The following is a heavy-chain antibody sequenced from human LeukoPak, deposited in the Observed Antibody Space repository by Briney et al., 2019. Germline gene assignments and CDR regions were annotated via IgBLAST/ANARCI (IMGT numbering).Heavy chain of an antibody. J-gene: IGHJ6*04. D-gene: IGHD6-13*01. CDR1: GFTFSSYG. Sequence: GRSLRLSCAASGFTFSSYGMHWVRQAPGKGLEGVAVISYDGSNKYYADSVKGRFTISRDNSKNTLYLQMSSLRAEDTAVYHCAKAGYSSSWYYYYYGMDVWGKGTTVTVSS. V-gene: IGHV3-30*18. CDR3: AKAGYSSSWYYYYYGMDV. CDR2: ISYDGSNK.